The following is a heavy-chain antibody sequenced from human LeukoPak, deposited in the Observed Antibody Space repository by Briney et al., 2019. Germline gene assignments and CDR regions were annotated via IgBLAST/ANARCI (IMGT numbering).Heavy chain of an antibody. D-gene: IGHD3-9*01. Sequence: SETLSLTCTVSGGSISSGGYYWSWIRQPPGKGLEWIGYIYHSGSTYYNPSLKSRVTISVDRSKNQFSLKLSSVTAADTAVYYCARGLRDILTGDFDPWGQGTLVTVSS. V-gene: IGHV4-30-2*01. CDR3: ARGLRDILTGDFDP. CDR2: IYHSGST. CDR1: GGSISSGGYY. J-gene: IGHJ5*02.